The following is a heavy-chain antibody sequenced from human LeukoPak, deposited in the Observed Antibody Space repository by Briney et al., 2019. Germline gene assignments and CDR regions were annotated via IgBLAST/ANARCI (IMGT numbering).Heavy chain of an antibody. D-gene: IGHD3-22*01. CDR2: ISAYNGNT. J-gene: IGHJ5*02. V-gene: IGHV1-18*01. CDR3: ASEYYDSSGYKTFDP. Sequence: GASVKVSCKASGYTFTSYGISWVRQAPGQGLEWMGWISAYNGNTNYAQKLQGRVTMTTDKSTSTAYMELRSLRSDDTAVYYCASEYYDSSGYKTFDPWGQGTLVTVSS. CDR1: GYTFTSYG.